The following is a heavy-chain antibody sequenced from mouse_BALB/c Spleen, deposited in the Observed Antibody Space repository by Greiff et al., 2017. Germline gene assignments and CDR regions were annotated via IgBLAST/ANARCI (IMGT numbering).Heavy chain of an antibody. D-gene: IGHD1-1*02. CDR3: ASDEGGY. V-gene: IGHV14-3*02. CDR1: GFNIKDTY. CDR2: IDPANGNT. J-gene: IGHJ2*01. Sequence: EVQLQESGAELVKPGASVKLSCTASGFNIKDTYMHWVKQRPEQGLEWIGRIDPANGNTKYDPKFQGKATITAHTSSNTAYLQLSSLTSEDTAVYYCASDEGGYWGQGTTLTVSS.